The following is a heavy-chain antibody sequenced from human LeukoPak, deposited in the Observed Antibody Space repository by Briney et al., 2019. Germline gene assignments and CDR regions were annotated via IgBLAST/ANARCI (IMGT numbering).Heavy chain of an antibody. J-gene: IGHJ6*02. D-gene: IGHD2-2*03. CDR1: VGSVSGYY. V-gene: IGHV4-34*01. CDR2: INHSGST. CDR3: ARGRMDIVVVPAANPAYYYYYGMDV. Sequence: PSETLSLTCAVYVGSVSGYYWSWIRQPPGKGLEWSGEINHSGSTNYNPSLKSRVTISVDTSKNQFSLKLSSVTAADTAVYYCARGRMDIVVVPAANPAYYYYYGMDVWGQGTTVTVSS.